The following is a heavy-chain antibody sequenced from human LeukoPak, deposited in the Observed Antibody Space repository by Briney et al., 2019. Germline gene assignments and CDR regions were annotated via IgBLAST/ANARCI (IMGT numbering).Heavy chain of an antibody. CDR1: GFTFDDYA. CDR3: ARAIVVVPAAYYGMDV. J-gene: IGHJ6*02. CDR2: ISWNSGSI. Sequence: SLRLSCAASGFTFDDYAMHWVRQAPGKGLEWVSGISWNSGSIGYADSVKGRFTISRDNAKNSLYLQMNSLRAEDTAVYYCARAIVVVPAAYYGMDVWGQGTTVTVSS. D-gene: IGHD2-2*01. V-gene: IGHV3-9*01.